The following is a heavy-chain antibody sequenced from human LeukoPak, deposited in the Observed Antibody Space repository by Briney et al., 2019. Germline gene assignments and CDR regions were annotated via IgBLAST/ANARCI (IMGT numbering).Heavy chain of an antibody. Sequence: SETLSLTCALYGGSFSGYYWSWIRQPPGKGLQWIGEINHSGSTNYNPSLKSRVTMSVDTSKNQFSLKLSSVTAADTAVYYCARSSGVAGHFDYWGQGTLVTFSS. D-gene: IGHD6-19*01. CDR1: GGSFSGYY. V-gene: IGHV4-34*01. CDR2: INHSGST. CDR3: ARSSGVAGHFDY. J-gene: IGHJ4*02.